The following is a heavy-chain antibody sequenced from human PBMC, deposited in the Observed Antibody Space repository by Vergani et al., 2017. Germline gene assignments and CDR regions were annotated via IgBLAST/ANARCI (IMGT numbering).Heavy chain of an antibody. J-gene: IGHJ4*02. Sequence: QLQMQESGSGLVKPSQTLSLTCAVSGGSISSGGYSWSWIRQPPGKGLEWIGYIYHSGSTYYNPSLKSRVTISVDRSKNQFSLKLSSVTAADTAVYYCAGGHDSSGYYYDYWGQGTLVTVSS. V-gene: IGHV4-30-2*01. D-gene: IGHD3-22*01. CDR3: AGGHDSSGYYYDY. CDR1: GGSISSGGYS. CDR2: IYHSGST.